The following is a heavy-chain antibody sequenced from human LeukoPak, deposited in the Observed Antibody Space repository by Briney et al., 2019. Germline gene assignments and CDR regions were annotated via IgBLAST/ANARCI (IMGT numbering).Heavy chain of an antibody. J-gene: IGHJ4*02. CDR2: IYYSGST. V-gene: IGHV4-59*01. CDR1: GGSISSYY. Sequence: SETLSLTCTVSGGSISSYYWGWIRQPPGKGLEWIGYIYYSGSTNYNPSLKGRVTISVDTSKNQFSLKLSSVTAADTAVYYCARGSGYSYGYEVDYWGQGTLVTVSS. CDR3: ARGSGYSYGYEVDY. D-gene: IGHD5-18*01.